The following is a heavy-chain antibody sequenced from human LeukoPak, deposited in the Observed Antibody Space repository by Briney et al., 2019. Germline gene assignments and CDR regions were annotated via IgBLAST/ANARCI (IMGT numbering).Heavy chain of an antibody. V-gene: IGHV4-61*02. Sequence: SETLSLTCTVSGGSISSGSYYWSWIRQPAGKGLEWIGRIYTSGSTNYNPSLKSRVTISVDTSKNQFSLKPSSVTAADTAVYYCARPGPDTRDAFDIWGQGTMVTVSS. CDR3: ARPGPDTRDAFDI. D-gene: IGHD1-14*01. J-gene: IGHJ3*02. CDR2: IYTSGST. CDR1: GGSISSGSYY.